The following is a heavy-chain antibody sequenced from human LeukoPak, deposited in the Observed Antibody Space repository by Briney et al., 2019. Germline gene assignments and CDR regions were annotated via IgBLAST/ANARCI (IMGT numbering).Heavy chain of an antibody. CDR1: GFTFSSYG. J-gene: IGHJ2*01. Sequence: PGRSLRLSCAASGFTFSSYGMHWVRQAPGKGLEWVAVIWYDGSNKYYADSVKGRFTISRDNSKNTLYLQMNSLRAEDTAVYYCAKEALEQSLVRYFDLWGRGTLVTVSS. D-gene: IGHD6-19*01. CDR2: IWYDGSNK. CDR3: AKEALEQSLVRYFDL. V-gene: IGHV3-33*06.